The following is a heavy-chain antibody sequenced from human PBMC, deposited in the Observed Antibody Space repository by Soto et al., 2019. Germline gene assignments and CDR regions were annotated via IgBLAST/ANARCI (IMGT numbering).Heavy chain of an antibody. CDR1: GYSFTSYW. J-gene: IGHJ6*02. V-gene: IGHV5-10-1*03. Sequence: EVQLVQSGAEVKKPGESLRISCKGSGYSFTSYWISWVRQMPGKGLEWMGRIDPSDSYTNYSPSFQGHVTISADKSISTAYLQWSSLKASDTAMYYCARLNTAMDNYYYYGMDVWGQGTTVTVSS. CDR2: IDPSDSYT. D-gene: IGHD5-18*01. CDR3: ARLNTAMDNYYYYGMDV.